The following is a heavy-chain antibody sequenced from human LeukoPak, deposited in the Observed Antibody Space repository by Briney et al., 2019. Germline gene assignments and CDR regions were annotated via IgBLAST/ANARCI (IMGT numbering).Heavy chain of an antibody. J-gene: IGHJ4*02. CDR2: IYYSGST. CDR1: GGSISSYY. V-gene: IGHV4-59*01. Sequence: PSETLSLTCTVSGGSISSYYWSWIRQPPGKGLEWIGYIYYSGSTNYNPSLKSRVTISVDTSKNQFSLKLGSVTAADTAVYYCAVGVAAGDPFDYWGQGTLVTVSS. D-gene: IGHD2-15*01. CDR3: AVGVAAGDPFDY.